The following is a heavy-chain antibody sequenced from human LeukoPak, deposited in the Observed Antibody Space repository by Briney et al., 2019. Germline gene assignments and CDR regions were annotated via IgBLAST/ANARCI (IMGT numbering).Heavy chain of an antibody. CDR1: GFTFSSYG. V-gene: IGHV3-30*18. CDR3: AKIVVAATPPFDY. J-gene: IGHJ4*02. CDR2: ISYDGSNK. Sequence: GGSLRLSCAASGFTFSSYGMHWVRQAPGKGLEWVAVISYDGSNKYYADSVKGRFTISRDNPKNTLYLQMNSLRAEDTAVYYCAKIVVAATPPFDYWGQGTLVTVSS. D-gene: IGHD2-15*01.